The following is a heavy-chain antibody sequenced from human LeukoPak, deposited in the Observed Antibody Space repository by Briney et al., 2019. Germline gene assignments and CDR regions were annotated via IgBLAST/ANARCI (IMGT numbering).Heavy chain of an antibody. CDR3: AKAPLLRFLDP. J-gene: IGHJ5*02. D-gene: IGHD3-3*01. CDR2: ISGSDST. V-gene: IGHV3-23*01. CDR1: GFTFSSYA. Sequence: GGSLRLSCAASGFTFSSYAMSWVRQAPGKGLEWVSVISGSDSTYYADSVKGRFTISRDNSKNTLYLQMNSLRAEDTAVYYCAKAPLLRFLDPWGQGTLVTVSS.